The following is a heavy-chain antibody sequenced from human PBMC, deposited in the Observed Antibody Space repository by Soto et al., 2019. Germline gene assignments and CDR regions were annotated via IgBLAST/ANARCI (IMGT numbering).Heavy chain of an antibody. Sequence: GASVKVSCKASGYTFTSYAMHWVRQAPGQRLEWMGWINAGNGNTKYSQKFQGRVTITRDTSASTAYMELSSLRAEDTAIYYCAKDRGYTYGRGFDDWGQGTLVTVSS. D-gene: IGHD5-18*01. J-gene: IGHJ4*02. V-gene: IGHV1-3*01. CDR2: INAGNGNT. CDR3: AKDRGYTYGRGFDD. CDR1: GYTFTSYA.